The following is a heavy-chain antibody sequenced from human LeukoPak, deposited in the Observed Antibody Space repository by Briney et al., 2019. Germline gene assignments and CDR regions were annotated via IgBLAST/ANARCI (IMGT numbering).Heavy chain of an antibody. V-gene: IGHV4-30-4*01. Sequence: PSQTLSLTCTVSGGSISSGDYYWSWIRQPPGKGLEWIGYIYYSGSTYYNPSLKSRVTISVDTSKNQFSLELSSVTAADTAVYYCAREYGAYCGGDCYSGMSYYYYGMDAWGQGTTVTVSS. CDR2: IYYSGST. D-gene: IGHD2-21*02. CDR1: GGSISSGDYY. CDR3: AREYGAYCGGDCYSGMSYYYYGMDA. J-gene: IGHJ6*02.